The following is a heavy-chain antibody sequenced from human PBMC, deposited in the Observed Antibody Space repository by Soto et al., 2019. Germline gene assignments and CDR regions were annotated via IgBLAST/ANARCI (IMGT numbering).Heavy chain of an antibody. CDR1: VYPVTSYA. J-gene: IGHJ4*02. V-gene: IGHV1-3*01. CDR2: ISAGNGNT. D-gene: IGHD6-19*01. Sequence: ASGKVSCKAXVYPVTSYALDGVRHAPRQMLEWMGWISAGNGNTRYSQKCQGRVTITRDTSASTAYIELTSLRVEDTAVYYCVSLRQDGSGWYYFEYWGQGTLVTVS. CDR3: VSLRQDGSGWYYFEY.